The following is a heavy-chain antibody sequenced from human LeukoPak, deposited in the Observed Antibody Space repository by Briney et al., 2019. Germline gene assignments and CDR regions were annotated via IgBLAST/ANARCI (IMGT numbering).Heavy chain of an antibody. CDR3: ARNYGGYDGTDY. CDR2: INWNGVST. D-gene: IGHD5-12*01. J-gene: IGHJ4*02. V-gene: IGHV3-20*04. CDR1: GFTFYDYG. Sequence: GGSLRLSCAASGFTFYDYGMSWVRQAPGKGLEWVSGINWNGVSTGYPDSVKGRFTISRDSAKNSLYLQMNSLRAEDTALYYCARNYGGYDGTDYWGQGTLVTVSS.